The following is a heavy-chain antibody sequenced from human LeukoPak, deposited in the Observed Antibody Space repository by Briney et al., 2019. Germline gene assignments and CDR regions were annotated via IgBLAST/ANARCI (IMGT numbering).Heavy chain of an antibody. V-gene: IGHV3-23*01. CDR3: AKVTIDAFWSGYEMDV. CDR2: ISGSGGST. J-gene: IGHJ6*02. D-gene: IGHD3-3*01. CDR1: GYTFTSYA. Sequence: PGGSLRLSCAASGYTFTSYAMSWVRQAPGKGLEWVSAISGSGGSTYYADSVKGRFTISRDNSKNTLYLQMNSLRAEDTAVYYCAKVTIDAFWSGYEMDVGGQGTTVTASS.